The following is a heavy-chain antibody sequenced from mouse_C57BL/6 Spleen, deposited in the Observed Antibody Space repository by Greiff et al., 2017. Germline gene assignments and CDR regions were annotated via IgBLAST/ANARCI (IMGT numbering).Heavy chain of an antibody. CDR2: INPNNGGT. J-gene: IGHJ1*03. CDR1: GYTFTDYN. Sequence: VQLQQSGPELVKPGASVKMSCKASGYTFTDYNMHWVKQSHGQSLEWIGYINPNNGGTSYNQKFKGKATLTVNKSSSTAYMELRSLTSEDSAFYDCARPDYGYDVRYFDVWGTGTTVTVSS. V-gene: IGHV1-22*01. D-gene: IGHD2-2*01. CDR3: ARPDYGYDVRYFDV.